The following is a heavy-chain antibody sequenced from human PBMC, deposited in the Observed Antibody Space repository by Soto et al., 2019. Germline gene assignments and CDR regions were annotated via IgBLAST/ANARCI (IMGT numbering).Heavy chain of an antibody. CDR2: ISYDGSNK. CDR3: ANLAALEILRYNWFDP. D-gene: IGHD3-9*01. CDR1: GFTFSTYG. Sequence: PGGSLRLSCAGSGFTFSTYGMHWVRQAPGKGLEWVAVISYDGSNKYYADSVKGRFTISRDNAKNTLSLQMNSLRAEDTAVYYCANLAALEILRYNWFDPWGQGTLVTVSS. V-gene: IGHV3-30*18. J-gene: IGHJ5*02.